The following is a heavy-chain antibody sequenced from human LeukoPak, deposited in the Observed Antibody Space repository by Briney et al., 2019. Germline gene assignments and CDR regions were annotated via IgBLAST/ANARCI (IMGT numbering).Heavy chain of an antibody. D-gene: IGHD2-8*01. CDR3: AREDGLIHPFDH. CDR1: GYTFTGYY. J-gene: IGHJ3*01. CDR2: INPNSGGK. V-gene: IGHV1-2*02. Sequence: GASVNVSFKASGYTFTGYYMHWVRHAPVQGLECMGWINPNSGGKNYAHKFQGRVTMTRDDSNSTAYLKLIRLGSDDTAVYYCAREDGLIHPFDHWGQWTMVNVSS.